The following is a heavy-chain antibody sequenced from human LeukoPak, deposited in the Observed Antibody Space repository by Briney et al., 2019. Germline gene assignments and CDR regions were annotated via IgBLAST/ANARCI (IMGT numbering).Heavy chain of an antibody. CDR3: AKAYFAMVRGPFDY. Sequence: GGSLRLSCAASGFTFSSHAMSWVRQAPGKGLEWVSAISGSGGSTYYADSVKGRFTISRDNSKNTLYLQMNSLRAEDTAVYYCAKAYFAMVRGPFDYWGQGTLVTVSS. D-gene: IGHD3-10*01. V-gene: IGHV3-23*01. J-gene: IGHJ4*02. CDR2: ISGSGGST. CDR1: GFTFSSHA.